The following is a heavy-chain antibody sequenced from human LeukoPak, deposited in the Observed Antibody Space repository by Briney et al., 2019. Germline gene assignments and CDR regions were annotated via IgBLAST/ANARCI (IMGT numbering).Heavy chain of an antibody. CDR3: ARRIAAAGRTFDY. V-gene: IGHV3-23*01. CDR1: GFAFSSFA. J-gene: IGHJ4*02. Sequence: PGRSLRLSCAASGFAFSSFAMSWVRQAPGKGLEWVSAISAGGSITYYADSVKGRFTISRDNSENTLYLQMNSLRAEDTAVYYCARRIAAAGRTFDYWGQGTLVTVSS. CDR2: ISAGGSIT. D-gene: IGHD6-25*01.